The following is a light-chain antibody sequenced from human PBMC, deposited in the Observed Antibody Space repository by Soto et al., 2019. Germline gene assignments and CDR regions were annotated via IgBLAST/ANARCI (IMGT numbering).Light chain of an antibody. CDR2: DAS. Sequence: DIQMTQSPSTLSASVGDRVTITCRASQSISSWLAWYQQKPGKAPKLLIYDASSLESGVPSRFSGSGSGTEFTLTISSLQHDDFATYYCQQYNIYSGTFGQGTKVEIK. CDR3: QQYNIYSGT. V-gene: IGKV1-5*01. CDR1: QSISSW. J-gene: IGKJ1*01.